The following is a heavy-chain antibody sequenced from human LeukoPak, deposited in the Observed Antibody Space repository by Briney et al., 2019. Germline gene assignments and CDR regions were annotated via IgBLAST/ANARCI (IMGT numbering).Heavy chain of an antibody. J-gene: IGHJ4*02. CDR1: GGSISSYY. Sequence: PSETLSLTCTVSGGSISSYYWSWIRQPPGKGLEWIGYIYYSGSTNYNPSLKSRVTISVDTSKNQFSLKLSSVTAADTAVYYCARHQNTYYYDSSGYPDYWGQGTLVTVSS. V-gene: IGHV4-59*08. D-gene: IGHD3-22*01. CDR2: IYYSGST. CDR3: ARHQNTYYYDSSGYPDY.